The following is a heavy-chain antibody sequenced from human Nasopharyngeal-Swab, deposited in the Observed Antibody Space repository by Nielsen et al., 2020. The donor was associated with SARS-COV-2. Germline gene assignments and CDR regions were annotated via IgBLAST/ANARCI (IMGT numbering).Heavy chain of an antibody. CDR2: ITWNSGSR. CDR1: GFPFDDYA. V-gene: IGHV3-9*01. CDR3: TKGRADYSNPSFDN. J-gene: IGHJ4*02. D-gene: IGHD4-11*01. Sequence: GGSLRLSCAGSGFPFDDYAIHWVRQAPGKGLEWVSSITWNSGSRDYADSVKGRFTISRDNAKNSVYLQMNSLRPEDTALYYCTKGRADYSNPSFDNWGQGTLVTVSS.